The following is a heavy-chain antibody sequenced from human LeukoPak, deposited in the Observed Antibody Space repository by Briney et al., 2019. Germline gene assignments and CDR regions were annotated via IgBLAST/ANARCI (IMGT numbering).Heavy chain of an antibody. CDR1: GGTFSSYA. D-gene: IGHD3-22*01. V-gene: IGHV1-69*04. CDR2: IIPILGIA. J-gene: IGHJ4*02. CDR3: ARHHTIYDSSGYYHFDY. Sequence: GASVKVSCKASGGTFSSYAISWVRQAPGQGLEWMGRIIPILGIANYAQKLQGRVTMTTDTSTSTAYMELRSLRSDDTAVYYCARHHTIYDSSGYYHFDYWGQGTLVTVSS.